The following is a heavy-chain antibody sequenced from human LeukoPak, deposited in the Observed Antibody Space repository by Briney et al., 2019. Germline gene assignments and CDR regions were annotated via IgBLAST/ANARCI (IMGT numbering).Heavy chain of an antibody. Sequence: GESLKISCQGSGYTFSNYWIGWVRQMPGKGLEWMGIIYPGDSDIRYNPSFEGRVTISADNSISTAYLQWSSLKASDTAMYYCARLGFCSSTTCPPDYWGQGTLVTVSS. CDR2: IYPGDSDI. CDR3: ARLGFCSSTTCPPDY. V-gene: IGHV5-51*01. CDR1: GYTFSNYW. J-gene: IGHJ4*02. D-gene: IGHD2-2*01.